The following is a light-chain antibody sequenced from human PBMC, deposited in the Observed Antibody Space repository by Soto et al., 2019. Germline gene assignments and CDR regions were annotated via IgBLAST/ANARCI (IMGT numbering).Light chain of an antibody. CDR3: SSYTTSNTRQIV. CDR1: SSDVGGYNY. V-gene: IGLV2-14*03. Sequence: QSALTQPASVSGSPGQSITISCTGTSSDVGGYNYVSWYQHPPGKAPKLIIYDVSNRPSGVSYRFSGSKSGNTASLTISGLQPEDEADYYCSSYTTSNTRQIVFGTGTKVPVL. CDR2: DVS. J-gene: IGLJ1*01.